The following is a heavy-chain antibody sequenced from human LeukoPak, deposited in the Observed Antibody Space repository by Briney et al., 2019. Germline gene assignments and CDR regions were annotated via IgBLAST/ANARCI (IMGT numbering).Heavy chain of an antibody. CDR2: ISSSSSTI. D-gene: IGHD1-26*01. CDR3: ARDRGIVGTTGYYYMDV. V-gene: IGHV3-48*04. J-gene: IGHJ6*03. Sequence: PGGSLRLSCAVSGFIFDDYAMHWVRQAPGKGLEWVSYISSSSSTIYYADSVKGRFTISRDNAKNSLYLQMNSLRAEDTAVYYCARDRGIVGTTGYYYMDVWGKGTTVTVSS. CDR1: GFIFDDYA.